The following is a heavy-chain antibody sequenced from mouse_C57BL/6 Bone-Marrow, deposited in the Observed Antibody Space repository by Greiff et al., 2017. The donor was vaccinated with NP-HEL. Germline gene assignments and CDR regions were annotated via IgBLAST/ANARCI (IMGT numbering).Heavy chain of an antibody. V-gene: IGHV2-2*01. D-gene: IGHD1-1*01. Sequence: VQLQQSGPGLVQPSQSLSITCTVSGFSLTSYGVHWVRQSPGKGLEWLGVIWSGGSTDYNAAFISRLSISKDNSKSQVFFKMNSLQADDTAIYYCASQITTVVATGYYAMDYWGQGTSVTVSS. CDR1: GFSLTSYG. J-gene: IGHJ4*01. CDR3: ASQITTVVATGYYAMDY. CDR2: IWSGGST.